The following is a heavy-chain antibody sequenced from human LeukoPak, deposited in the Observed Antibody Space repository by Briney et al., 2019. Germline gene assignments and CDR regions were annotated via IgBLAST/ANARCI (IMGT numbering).Heavy chain of an antibody. J-gene: IGHJ4*02. D-gene: IGHD1-14*01. CDR1: GFTFSSYW. V-gene: IGHV3-74*01. CDR2: INPGGSST. CDR3: ARSNQTDDY. Sequence: GGSLRLSCAASGFTFSSYWMHWVRQVPGKGLVWVSRINPGGSSTAYADSVKGRFTISRDNAKNTLYLQMDSLRAEDTAIYYCARSNQTDDYWGQGTLVTVSS.